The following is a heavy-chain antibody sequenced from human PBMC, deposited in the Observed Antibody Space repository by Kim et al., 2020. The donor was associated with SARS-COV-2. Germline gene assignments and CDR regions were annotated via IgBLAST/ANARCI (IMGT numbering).Heavy chain of an antibody. D-gene: IGHD6-13*01. J-gene: IGHJ5*02. CDR2: IYYSGST. CDR1: GGSISSYY. CDR3: ARYSSTWNRFDP. Sequence: SETLSLTCTVSGGSISSYYWSWIRQSPGKGLEWIGYIYYSGSTNYNPSLKSRVTISVDTSENQFSLKLSSVTAADTAVYYCARYSSTWNRFDPWGQGTLVTVSS. V-gene: IGHV4-59*08.